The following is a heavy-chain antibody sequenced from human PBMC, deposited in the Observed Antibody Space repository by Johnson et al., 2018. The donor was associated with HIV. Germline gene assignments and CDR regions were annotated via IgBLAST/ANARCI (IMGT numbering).Heavy chain of an antibody. V-gene: IGHV3-30*02. CDR1: GFTFSSYG. CDR3: ARDMGGVVKEARAFDI. CDR2: IRYDGSNK. J-gene: IGHJ3*02. Sequence: QVQLVESGGGLVQPGGSLRLSCAASGFTFSSYGMHWVRQAPGKGLEWVAFIRYDGSNKYYADSVKGRFTISRDNSKNTLYLQMNSLRAEDTAVYYCARDMGGVVKEARAFDIWGQGTMVTVSS. D-gene: IGHD3-10*01.